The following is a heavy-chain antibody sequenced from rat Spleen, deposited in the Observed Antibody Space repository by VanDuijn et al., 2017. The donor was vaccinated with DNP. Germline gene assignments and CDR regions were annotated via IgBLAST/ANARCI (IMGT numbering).Heavy chain of an antibody. J-gene: IGHJ4*01. V-gene: IGHV5-31*01. CDR1: GFTFNDYW. CDR2: ITSSGSGT. D-gene: IGHD5-1*01. Sequence: EVQLVESGGDLVQPGRSLKLSCVASGFTFNDYWMIWIRQVPGKGLDWVASITSSGSGTYYPDSVKGRFTISRDNSKRTLFLQMDGLRSDDTATYYCARVQLGYYVMDAWGQGTSVTVSS. CDR3: ARVQLGYYVMDA.